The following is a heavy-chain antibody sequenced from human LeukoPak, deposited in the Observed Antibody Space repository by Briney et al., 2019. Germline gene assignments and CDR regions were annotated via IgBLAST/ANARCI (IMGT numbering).Heavy chain of an antibody. CDR3: AKGTTPYSNAPLGDY. D-gene: IGHD6-13*01. CDR2: ISSSSSYT. V-gene: IGHV3-11*06. J-gene: IGHJ4*02. Sequence: PGGSLRLSCAASGFTFSDYYMSWIRQAPGKGLEWVSYISSSSSYTNYADSVKGRFTISRDNAKNSLYLQMNSLRAEDTAVYYCAKGTTPYSNAPLGDYWGQGTLVTVSS. CDR1: GFTFSDYY.